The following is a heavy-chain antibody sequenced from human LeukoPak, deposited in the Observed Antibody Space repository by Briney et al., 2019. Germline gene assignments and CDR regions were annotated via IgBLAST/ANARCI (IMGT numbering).Heavy chain of an antibody. CDR2: IKSKTDGGTT. CDR3: TVRSGFGITKNHFDY. D-gene: IGHD3-10*01. V-gene: IGHV3-15*01. Sequence: GGSLRLSCAASGFTFSNAWMSWVRQAPGKGLEWVGRIKSKTDGGTTDYAAPVKGRFTISRDDSKNTLYLQMNSLKTEDTAVYYCTVRSGFGITKNHFDYWGQGTLVTVSP. J-gene: IGHJ4*02. CDR1: GFTFSNAW.